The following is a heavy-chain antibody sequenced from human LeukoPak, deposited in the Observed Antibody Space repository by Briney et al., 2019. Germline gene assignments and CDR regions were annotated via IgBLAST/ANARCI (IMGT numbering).Heavy chain of an antibody. J-gene: IGHJ4*02. Sequence: GGSLRLSCAASGFTFSSYGMHWVRQAPGKGLEWVAVISYDGSNKYYADSVKGRFTISRDNSKNTLYLQMNSLRAEDTAVYYCAKVPVRYLGWLFTGSRHFGYWGQGTLVTVSS. V-gene: IGHV3-30*18. CDR3: AKVPVRYLGWLFTGSRHFGY. D-gene: IGHD3-9*01. CDR2: ISYDGSNK. CDR1: GFTFSSYG.